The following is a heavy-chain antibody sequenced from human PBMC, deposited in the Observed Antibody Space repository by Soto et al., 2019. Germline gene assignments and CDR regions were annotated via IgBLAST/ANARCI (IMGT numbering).Heavy chain of an antibody. CDR3: ARPIPRWSYHYGMDV. V-gene: IGHV3-30-3*01. CDR1: EFTFTSYA. CDR2: ISFDGTSE. J-gene: IGHJ6*02. Sequence: QLVESGGRGVQPGRSLRLSCAASEFTFTSYAMHWVRQAPGRGLEWVALISFDGTSEYYADSVKGRFIISRDNSKRMVYLQMNSLRPDDTAIYYCARPIPRWSYHYGMDVWGQGTTVTVSS. D-gene: IGHD2-15*01.